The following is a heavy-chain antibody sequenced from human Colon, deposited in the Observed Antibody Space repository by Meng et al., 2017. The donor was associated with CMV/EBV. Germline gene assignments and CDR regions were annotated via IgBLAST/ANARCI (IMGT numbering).Heavy chain of an antibody. Sequence: GGSLRLSCAASGFTFDTYAMSWVGQAPGKGLEWISTAFRDGRTTFYADSVRGCFTISRDNSKNTLSLQLSSLRVDDTAIYYCAKFGASGDYYYRGLDVWGQGTSVTVSS. D-gene: IGHD2-21*02. V-gene: IGHV3-23*03. CDR2: AFRDGRTT. CDR1: GFTFDTYA. CDR3: AKFGASGDYYYRGLDV. J-gene: IGHJ6*02.